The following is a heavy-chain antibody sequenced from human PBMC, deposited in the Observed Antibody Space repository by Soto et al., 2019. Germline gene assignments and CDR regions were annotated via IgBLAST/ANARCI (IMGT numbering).Heavy chain of an antibody. V-gene: IGHV1-69*13. CDR3: ARGIAADGTDAYYYYGMDV. J-gene: IGHJ6*02. Sequence: GASVKVSCKASGGTFSSYAISWVRQAPGQGLEWMGGIIPIFGTANYAQKFQGRVTITADESTSTAYMELSSLRSEDTAVYYCARGIAADGTDAYYYYGMDVWGQGTTVTVSS. CDR1: GGTFSSYA. D-gene: IGHD6-13*01. CDR2: IIPIFGTA.